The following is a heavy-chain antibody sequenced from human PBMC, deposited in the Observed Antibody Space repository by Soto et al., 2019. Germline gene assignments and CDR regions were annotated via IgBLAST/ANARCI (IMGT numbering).Heavy chain of an antibody. D-gene: IGHD2-2*01. J-gene: IGHJ5*02. CDR2: ISLYSDGT. CDR3: ARVVPGAEAWFGP. CDR1: GYTFSNYG. Sequence: ASVKVSCKTSGYTFSNYGITWVRQDPGQPLEWLGWISLYSDGTNYAQKFQGRVYMTTDTSTTTAYMELRSLRSDDTAVYYCARVVPGAEAWFGPWGQGTLVTVSS. V-gene: IGHV1-18*01.